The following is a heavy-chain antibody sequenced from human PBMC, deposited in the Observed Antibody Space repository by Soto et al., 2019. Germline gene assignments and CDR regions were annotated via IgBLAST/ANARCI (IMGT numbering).Heavy chain of an antibody. CDR1: GFTFSSYG. V-gene: IGHV3-33*01. Sequence: QVQLVESGGGVVQPGRSLRLSCAASGFTFSSYGMHWVRQAPGKGLEWVAVIWSDGNNKYYAGSVKGRFTISRDNSKNTLYLQMSSLRAEDMAVYYCARGLNSGNDDGLDYWGQGTLVTVSS. CDR3: ARGLNSGNDDGLDY. D-gene: IGHD5-12*01. J-gene: IGHJ4*02. CDR2: IWSDGNNK.